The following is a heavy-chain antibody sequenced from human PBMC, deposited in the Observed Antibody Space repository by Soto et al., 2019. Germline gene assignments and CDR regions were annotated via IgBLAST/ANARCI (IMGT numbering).Heavy chain of an antibody. V-gene: IGHV4-30-4*01. CDR3: AGDRSNSPDYFDY. D-gene: IGHD6-6*01. Sequence: SETLSLTCTVSGGSISSDDYYWSWIRQPPGKGLEWIGHIYYSGRTYYNPSLKSRLTISVDTSKNQFSLKLSSVSAADTAVYFCAGDRSNSPDYFDYWGQGTLVTVS. CDR1: GGSISSDDYY. J-gene: IGHJ4*02. CDR2: IYYSGRT.